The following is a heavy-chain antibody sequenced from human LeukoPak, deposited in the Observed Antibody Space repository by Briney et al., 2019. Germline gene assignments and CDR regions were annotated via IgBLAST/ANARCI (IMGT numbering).Heavy chain of an antibody. CDR2: INSDGSST. CDR1: GFTFSSYW. CDR3: ARAPYIVATDY. D-gene: IGHD5-12*01. V-gene: IGHV3-74*01. Sequence: GGSLRLSCAASGFTFSSYWMHWVRQAPGKGLVWVSRINSDGSSTSYADSVKSRFTISRDNAKNTLYLQMNSLRAEDTAVYYCARAPYIVATDYWGQGTLVTVSS. J-gene: IGHJ4*02.